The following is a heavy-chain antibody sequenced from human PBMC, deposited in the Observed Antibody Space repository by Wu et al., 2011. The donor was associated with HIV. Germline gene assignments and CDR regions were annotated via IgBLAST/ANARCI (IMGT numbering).Heavy chain of an antibody. J-gene: IGHJ4*02. Sequence: QVQLVQSGAEVKKPGSSVKVSCKASGGTFSSEAFNWVRQAPGQGPEWMGKIIPMSATADYAQKLRDRVMITADESTSTVYMELTSLKSDDTAVYYCARGFSNGYFDTWGQGTLVTVSS. CDR2: IIPMSATA. CDR3: ARGFSNGYFDT. D-gene: IGHD4-11*01. V-gene: IGHV1-69*15. CDR1: GGTFSSEA.